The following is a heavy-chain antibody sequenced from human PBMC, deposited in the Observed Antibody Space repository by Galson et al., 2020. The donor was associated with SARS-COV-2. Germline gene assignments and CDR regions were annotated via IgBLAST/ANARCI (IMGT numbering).Heavy chain of an antibody. CDR2: IWYDGSNK. V-gene: IGHV3-33*01. CDR1: GFTFSSYG. Sequence: GGSLRLSCAASGFTFSSYGMHWVRQAPGKGLEWVAVIWYDGSNKYYADSVKGRFTISRDNSKNTLYLQMNSLRAEDTAVYYCARDMGASYYYYYYGMDVWGQGTTVTVSS. D-gene: IGHD1-26*01. CDR3: ARDMGASYYYYYYGMDV. J-gene: IGHJ6*02.